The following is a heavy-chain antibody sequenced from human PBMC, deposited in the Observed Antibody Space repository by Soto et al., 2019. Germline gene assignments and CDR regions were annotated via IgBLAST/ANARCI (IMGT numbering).Heavy chain of an antibody. V-gene: IGHV3-23*01. CDR1: GFTFSSYA. CDR2: ISGAAGST. CDR3: ARSLPLYDATGYYRAPSDH. Sequence: EVQLLESGGGLVQPGGSLRLSCAGSGFTFSSYAMNWVRQAPGKGLEWISGISGAAGSTYTADSVKGRFTISRDNSKSTLYLQMNSLRAEDTAVYYCARSLPLYDATGYYRAPSDHWGQGTLVTVSS. D-gene: IGHD3-9*01. J-gene: IGHJ4*02.